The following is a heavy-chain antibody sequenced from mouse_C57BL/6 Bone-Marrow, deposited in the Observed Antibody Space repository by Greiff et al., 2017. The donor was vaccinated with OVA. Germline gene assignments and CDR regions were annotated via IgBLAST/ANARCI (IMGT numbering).Heavy chain of an antibody. CDR3: AREELGDY. D-gene: IGHD4-1*01. J-gene: IGHJ2*01. CDR1: GFTFSSYA. CDR2: ISDGGSYT. Sequence: EVKLLESGGGLVKPGGSLKLSCAASGFTFSSYAMSWVRQTPDKRLEWVATISDGGSYTYYQDNVKGRFTISRDNAKTNLYLQMSHLKSEDTAMYYCAREELGDYWGQGTTLTVSS. V-gene: IGHV5-4*01.